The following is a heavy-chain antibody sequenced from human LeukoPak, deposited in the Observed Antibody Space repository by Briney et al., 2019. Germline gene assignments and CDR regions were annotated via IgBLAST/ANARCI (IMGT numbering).Heavy chain of an antibody. CDR1: GFTFSSYG. Sequence: GGTLRLSCAASGFTFSSYGMRWVRQAPGKGLEWVSSLSSSSSYIDYADSVKGRFPISRDNAKNSLYLQMNSLRAEDTAVYYCARAGRAYSSSWYWFDPWGQGTLVTVSS. V-gene: IGHV3-21*01. J-gene: IGHJ5*02. D-gene: IGHD6-13*01. CDR3: ARAGRAYSSSWYWFDP. CDR2: LSSSSSYI.